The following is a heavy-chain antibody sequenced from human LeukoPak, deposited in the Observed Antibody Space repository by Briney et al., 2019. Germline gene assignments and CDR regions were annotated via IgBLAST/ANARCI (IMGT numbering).Heavy chain of an antibody. D-gene: IGHD3-10*01. CDR3: ARSGITMVRGVIIANRVLDY. Sequence: PSETLSLTGAVYGGSFSGYYWSWIRQPPGRGLEWIGEINHSGSTNYNPSLKSRVTISVDTSKNQFSLKLSSVTAADTAVYYCARSGITMVRGVIIANRVLDYWGQGTLVTVSS. CDR2: INHSGST. J-gene: IGHJ4*02. V-gene: IGHV4-34*01. CDR1: GGSFSGYY.